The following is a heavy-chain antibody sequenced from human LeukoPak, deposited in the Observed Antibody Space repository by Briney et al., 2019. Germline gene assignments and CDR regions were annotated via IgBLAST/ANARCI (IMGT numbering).Heavy chain of an antibody. CDR2: IYYCGST. J-gene: IGHJ4*02. CDR3: ARSSGALGYCSSTSCYAVDY. CDR1: GGSISSYY. V-gene: IGHV4-59*01. D-gene: IGHD2-2*01. Sequence: SETLSLTCTVSGGSISSYYWSWIRQPPGKGLEWIGYIYYCGSTNYNPSLKSRVTISVDTSKNQFSLKLSSVTAAATAVYYCARSSGALGYCSSTSCYAVDYWGQGTLVTVSS.